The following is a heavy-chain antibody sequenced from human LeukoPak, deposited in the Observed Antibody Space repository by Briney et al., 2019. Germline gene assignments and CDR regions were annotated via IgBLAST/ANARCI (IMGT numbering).Heavy chain of an antibody. Sequence: GGSLRLSCAASGFTFTSYAMSGVRQAPGKALEWVSAASGSGGSTFYADSVKGRFTISRDNSKNTLYLQMNSLRAEDTAVYYCAKDRDLTGDRKPGYFDCWGQGTLVTVSS. J-gene: IGHJ4*02. CDR3: AKDRDLTGDRKPGYFDC. CDR2: ASGSGGST. D-gene: IGHD7-27*01. CDR1: GFTFTSYA. V-gene: IGHV3-23*01.